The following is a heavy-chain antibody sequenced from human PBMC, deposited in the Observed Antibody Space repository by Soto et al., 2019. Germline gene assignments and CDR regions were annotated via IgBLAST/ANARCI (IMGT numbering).Heavy chain of an antibody. D-gene: IGHD3-16*01. CDR3: ARHNGPLYVGYYYDMDV. V-gene: IGHV4-39*01. Sequence: KPSETLSLTCTVSGGSISSSSYYWGWIRQPPGKGLEWIGSIYHSGYTYYNPSLKSRVTISVDTSKNQFSLKLSSVTAADTAVYYCARHNGPLYVGYYYDMDVWGQGTTVTVSS. J-gene: IGHJ6*02. CDR1: GGSISSSSYY. CDR2: IYHSGYT.